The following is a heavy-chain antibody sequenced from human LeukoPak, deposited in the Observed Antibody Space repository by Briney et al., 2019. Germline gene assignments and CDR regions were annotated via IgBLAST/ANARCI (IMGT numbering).Heavy chain of an antibody. D-gene: IGHD3-16*01. Sequence: PSETLSLTCAVYGGSFSGYYWNWVRQPPGKGLEWIGYISYSGSSNYNPSLKSRVTISLDTSQNLFSLKLASVTAADTAVYYCARQGDYYYGMDVWGQGTTVTVSS. J-gene: IGHJ6*02. CDR3: ARQGDYYYGMDV. CDR2: ISYSGSS. V-gene: IGHV4-59*08. CDR1: GGSFSGYY.